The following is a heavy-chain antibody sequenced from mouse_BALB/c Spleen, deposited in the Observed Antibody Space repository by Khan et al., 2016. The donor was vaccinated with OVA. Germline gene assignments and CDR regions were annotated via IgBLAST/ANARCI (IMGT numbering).Heavy chain of an antibody. CDR2: ILPGSGST. Sequence: QVLLQQSGAELMKPGASVKISCKATGYTFSSYWIEWVKQRPGHGLEWIGEILPGSGSTNYNEKVKGKATFTADTSSNTAYMQLSSLTSEDSAVYYCATERFAYWGQGTLVTVSA. CDR1: GYTFSSYW. J-gene: IGHJ3*01. CDR3: ATERFAY. V-gene: IGHV1-9*01.